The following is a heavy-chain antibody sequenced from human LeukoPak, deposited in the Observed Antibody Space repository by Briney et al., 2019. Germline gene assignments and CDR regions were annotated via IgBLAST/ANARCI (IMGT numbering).Heavy chain of an antibody. D-gene: IGHD7-27*01. CDR3: AKVHNWGSEYYFDY. J-gene: IGHJ4*02. Sequence: PGGSLRLSCVASGFTFSSYAMSWVRQAPGKGLEWVSTISGSDGSTYYADSVKGRFTIFRDNSKNTLSLQMNSLRAEDTAVYYCAKVHNWGSEYYFDYWGQGTLVTVSS. CDR2: ISGSDGST. V-gene: IGHV3-23*01. CDR1: GFTFSSYA.